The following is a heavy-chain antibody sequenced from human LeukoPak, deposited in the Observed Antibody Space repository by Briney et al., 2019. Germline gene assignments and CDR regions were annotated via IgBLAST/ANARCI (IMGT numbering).Heavy chain of an antibody. CDR1: GYTFTDYY. Sequence: APVKISCKVSGYTFTDYYMHWVQQAPGKGLEWMGWISAYNGNTNYAQKVQGRVTMTRDTSTNTAYMELRSLRSDDTAVYYCVRESEVAGTVYFQYWGQGTLVTVSS. V-gene: IGHV1-18*04. J-gene: IGHJ1*01. CDR3: VRESEVAGTVYFQY. CDR2: ISAYNGNT. D-gene: IGHD6-19*01.